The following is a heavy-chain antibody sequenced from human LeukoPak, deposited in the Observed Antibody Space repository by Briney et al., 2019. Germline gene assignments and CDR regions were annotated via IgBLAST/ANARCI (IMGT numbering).Heavy chain of an antibody. D-gene: IGHD1-1*01. Sequence: PGRSLRLSCAASGFTFSSYAMHWVRQAPGKGLEWVAVISYDGSNKYYADSVKGRITISRDNSKNTLYLQMNSLRAEDTAVYYCARGASTGTTYFDYWGQGTLVTVSS. V-gene: IGHV3-30-3*01. J-gene: IGHJ4*02. CDR2: ISYDGSNK. CDR3: ARGASTGTTYFDY. CDR1: GFTFSSYA.